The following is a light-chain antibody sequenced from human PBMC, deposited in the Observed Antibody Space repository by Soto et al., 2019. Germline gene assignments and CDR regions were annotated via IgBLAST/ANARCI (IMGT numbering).Light chain of an antibody. CDR2: AAS. CDR1: QGISTY. CDR3: QQHNSYPRALT. V-gene: IGKV1-9*01. J-gene: IGKJ4*01. Sequence: DIQLTQSPSFLSASVGDRVTITCRASQGISTYVAWYQQKPGKAPKLLIFAASALQTGVPSRFSGSRSGTEFTLIISNLQPEDFATYYCQQHNSYPRALTFGGGTKVEIK.